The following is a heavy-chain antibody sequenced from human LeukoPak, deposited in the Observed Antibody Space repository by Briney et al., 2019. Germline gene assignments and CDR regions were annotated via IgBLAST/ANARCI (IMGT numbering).Heavy chain of an antibody. V-gene: IGHV3-7*04. CDR3: AREYYYDSSGSDY. CDR2: INQDGSEK. Sequence: GGSLRLSCAASGFTFSSYWMTWVRQAPGKGQGCVANINQDGSEKYYADSVKGRFTISRDNAKYSLYLQMNSLRAEDTAVYYCAREYYYDSSGSDYWGQGTLVTVSS. J-gene: IGHJ4*02. D-gene: IGHD3-22*01. CDR1: GFTFSSYW.